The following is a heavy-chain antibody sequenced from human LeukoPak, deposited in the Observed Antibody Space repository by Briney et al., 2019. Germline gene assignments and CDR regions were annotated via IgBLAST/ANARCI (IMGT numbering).Heavy chain of an antibody. Sequence: SETQSLTCTGTGGSISSYYWSWIGQPPGKGLEWIGYIYYSGSTNYNLSLKSRVTISVDTSKNQFSLKLSSVTAADTAVYYCARTTEAHSWRTRYYDYYMDVWGNGTTVTVSS. V-gene: IGHV4-59*01. J-gene: IGHJ6*03. CDR3: ARTTEAHSWRTRYYDYYMDV. D-gene: IGHD6-13*01. CDR1: GGSISSYY. CDR2: IYYSGST.